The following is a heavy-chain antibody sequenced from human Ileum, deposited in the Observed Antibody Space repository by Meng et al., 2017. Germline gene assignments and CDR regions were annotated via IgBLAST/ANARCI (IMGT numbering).Heavy chain of an antibody. CDR3: AKRYYSDSSGYLGSIDY. CDR1: GFTFSSHA. CDR2: ISGSGGST. V-gene: IGHV3-23*01. Sequence: GESLKISCAASGFTFSSHAINWVRQAPGKGLEWVSAISGSGGSTYYAYSVKGRFTISRDNSKNTLYLQMNSLRAEDTAAYYCAKRYYSDSSGYLGSIDYWGQGTLVTVSS. D-gene: IGHD3-22*01. J-gene: IGHJ4*02.